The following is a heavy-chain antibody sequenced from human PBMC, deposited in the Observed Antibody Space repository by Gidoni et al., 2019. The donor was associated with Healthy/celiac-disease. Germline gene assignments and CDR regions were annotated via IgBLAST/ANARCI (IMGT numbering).Heavy chain of an antibody. D-gene: IGHD3-22*01. Sequence: EVQLVEFGGGLIQPGGSLRLSCPASGFTVSRTHLSWVRQAPGKGLEWVSVIYSGGSTYYADSVKGRFTISRDNSNNTLYLQMNSLRAEDTAVYYCARVFSEDYYDSSGPSVFDIWGQGTMVTVSS. CDR3: ARVFSEDYYDSSGPSVFDI. CDR1: GFTVSRTH. J-gene: IGHJ3*02. CDR2: IYSGGST. V-gene: IGHV3-53*01.